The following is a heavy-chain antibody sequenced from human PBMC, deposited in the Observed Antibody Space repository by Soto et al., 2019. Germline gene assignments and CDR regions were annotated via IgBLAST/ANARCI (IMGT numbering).Heavy chain of an antibody. CDR3: AIDRGTGGDVVRPHY. J-gene: IGHJ4*02. D-gene: IGHD1-1*01. CDR2: ISAYNGNT. Sequence: GASVKVSCKASGYTFTSYGISWVRQAPGQGLEWMGWISAYNGNTNYAQKLQGRFTISRDTSRNTLYLQMNSLRVEDTAVYYCAIDRGTGGDVVRPHYWGRGTLVTVSS. V-gene: IGHV1-18*01. CDR1: GYTFTSYG.